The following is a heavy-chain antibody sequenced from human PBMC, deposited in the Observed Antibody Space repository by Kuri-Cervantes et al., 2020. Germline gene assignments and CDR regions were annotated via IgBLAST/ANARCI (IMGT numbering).Heavy chain of an antibody. Sequence: SVKVSCKASGGTFSSYAISWVRQAPGQGLEWMGGIIPIFGTANYAQKFQGRVTITTDESTSTAYMELSSLRSEDTAVYYCASGGVRLAIDAFDIWDQGTMVTVSS. CDR2: IIPIFGTA. D-gene: IGHD3-3*01. CDR3: ASGGVRLAIDAFDI. CDR1: GGTFSSYA. V-gene: IGHV1-69*05. J-gene: IGHJ3*02.